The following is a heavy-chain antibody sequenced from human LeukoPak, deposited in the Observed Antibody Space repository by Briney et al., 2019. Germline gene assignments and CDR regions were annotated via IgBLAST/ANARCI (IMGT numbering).Heavy chain of an antibody. CDR2: MYTSGSS. Sequence: ASETLSLTCTVSGGSINNYYWSWIRQPAGKGLEWIGRMYTSGSSNYNPSLKSRVTMSVDTSKNQFSLRLNSVTAADTAVYYCARDLAQMPWDYWGQGTLVTVSA. CDR3: ARDLAQMPWDY. CDR1: GGSINNYY. V-gene: IGHV4-4*07. J-gene: IGHJ4*02. D-gene: IGHD2-2*01.